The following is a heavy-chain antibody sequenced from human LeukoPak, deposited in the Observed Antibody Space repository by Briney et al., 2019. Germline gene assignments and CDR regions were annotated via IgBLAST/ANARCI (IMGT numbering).Heavy chain of an antibody. CDR1: GYTLTELS. CDR2: FDPEDGER. Sequence: ASLKVSCKVCGYTLTELSMHWVRQAPGKGLEWMGGFDPEDGERTYAQKFQGRVTMTEDTSTDIAYMELRSLRSEDTAVYYCATDTETQLALDYWGQGTLVTVSS. V-gene: IGHV1-24*01. D-gene: IGHD4-17*01. J-gene: IGHJ4*02. CDR3: ATDTETQLALDY.